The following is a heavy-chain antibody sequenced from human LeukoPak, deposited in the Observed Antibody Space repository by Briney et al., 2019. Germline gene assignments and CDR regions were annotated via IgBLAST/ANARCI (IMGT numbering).Heavy chain of an antibody. D-gene: IGHD5-24*01. CDR1: DSSISSHY. V-gene: IGHV4-4*07. CDR3: ARGETETLTSGGPYHYINV. CDR2: MFPSGNT. J-gene: IGHJ6*03. Sequence: PSETLSLTCTVPDSSISSHYWSWIRQPAGKGPEWIGRMFPSGNTNYNPSLRSRVTMSRDTSTNPFSLKLNSVTAADTAVYYCARGETETLTSGGPYHYINVWGKGTTVTVSS.